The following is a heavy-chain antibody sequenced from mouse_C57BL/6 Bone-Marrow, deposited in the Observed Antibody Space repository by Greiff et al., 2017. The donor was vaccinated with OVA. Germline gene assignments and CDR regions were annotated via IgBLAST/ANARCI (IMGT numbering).Heavy chain of an antibody. V-gene: IGHV14-4*01. J-gene: IGHJ3*01. D-gene: IGHD1-1*01. Sequence: EVQLQQSGAELVRPGASVKLSCTASGFNIKDDYMHWVKQRPEQGLEWIGWIDPENGDTEYASKFQGKATITADTSSNTAYLQLSSLTSEDTAVYYCTTRYYGLFAYWGQGTLVTVSA. CDR3: TTRYYGLFAY. CDR2: IDPENGDT. CDR1: GFNIKDDY.